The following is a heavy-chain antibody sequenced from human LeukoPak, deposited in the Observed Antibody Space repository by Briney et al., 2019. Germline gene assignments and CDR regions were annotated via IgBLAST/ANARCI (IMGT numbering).Heavy chain of an antibody. Sequence: ASVKVSCKASGYTFTGYYMHWVRQAPGQGLEWMGWINPNSGGTNYAQKFQGRVTMTRDTSISTAYMELSRLRSDDTAVYYCARGAYGSGSHLNWFAPWGQGTLVTVSS. CDR2: INPNSGGT. D-gene: IGHD3-10*01. CDR3: ARGAYGSGSHLNWFAP. J-gene: IGHJ5*02. V-gene: IGHV1-2*02. CDR1: GYTFTGYY.